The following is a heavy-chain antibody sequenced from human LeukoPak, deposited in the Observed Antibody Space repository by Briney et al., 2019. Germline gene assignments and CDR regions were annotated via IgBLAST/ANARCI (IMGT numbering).Heavy chain of an antibody. CDR2: IYYSGST. CDR3: ARVIGDYDYVWGSYRPYYFDY. V-gene: IGHV4-59*01. D-gene: IGHD3-16*02. J-gene: IGHJ4*02. CDR1: GGSISSYY. Sequence: KSSETLSLTCTVSGGSISSYYWSWIRQPPGKGLEWIGYIYYSGSTNYNPSLKSRVTISVDTSKNQFSLKLSSVTAADTAVYYCARVIGDYDYVWGSYRPYYFDYWGQGTLVTVSS.